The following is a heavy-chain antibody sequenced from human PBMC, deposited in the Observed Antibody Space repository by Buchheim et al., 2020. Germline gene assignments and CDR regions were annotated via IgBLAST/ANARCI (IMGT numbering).Heavy chain of an antibody. CDR3: ARSKIWYSSSWYPDYYYGMDV. CDR2: IKQDGSEK. J-gene: IGHJ6*02. D-gene: IGHD6-13*01. CDR1: GFTFSSHW. V-gene: IGHV3-7*01. Sequence: EVQLVESGGGLVQPGGSLRLSCAASGFTFSSHWMSWVRQAPGKGLEWVANIKQDGSEKYYVDSVKGRFTISRDNAKNSLYLQMNSLRAEDTAVYYCARSKIWYSSSWYPDYYYGMDVWGQGTT.